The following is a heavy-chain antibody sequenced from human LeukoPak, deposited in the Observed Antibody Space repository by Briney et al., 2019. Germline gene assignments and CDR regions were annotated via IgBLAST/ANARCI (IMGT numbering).Heavy chain of an antibody. CDR3: ARDLFKPAVAGDYYYYMDV. Sequence: SVKVSCKASGGTFSSYAISWVRQAPGQGLEWMGGIIPIFGTANYAQKFQGRVTIITDESTSTAYMELSSLRSEDTAVYYCARDLFKPAVAGDYYYYMDVWGKGTTVTVSS. J-gene: IGHJ6*03. D-gene: IGHD6-19*01. CDR2: IIPIFGTA. V-gene: IGHV1-69*05. CDR1: GGTFSSYA.